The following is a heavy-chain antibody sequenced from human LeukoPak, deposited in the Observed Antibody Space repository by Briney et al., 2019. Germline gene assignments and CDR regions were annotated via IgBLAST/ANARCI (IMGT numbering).Heavy chain of an antibody. CDR2: IDPNSGDT. J-gene: IGHJ4*02. D-gene: IGHD3-16*01. CDR3: ARGDIGSVDY. Sequence: ASVKVSCKASGYTFTGYYMHWVRQAPGQGLEWMGWIDPNSGDTNYAQKFQGRVTMTRDTSISTAYMELSRLRPDDTAVYYCARGDIGSVDYWVQGTLVTVSS. V-gene: IGHV1-2*02. CDR1: GYTFTGYY.